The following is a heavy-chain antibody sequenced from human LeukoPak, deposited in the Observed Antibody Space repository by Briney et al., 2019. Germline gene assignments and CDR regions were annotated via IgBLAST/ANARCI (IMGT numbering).Heavy chain of an antibody. V-gene: IGHV3-21*01. CDR2: ISSSSSYI. CDR3: ARLCSSTSCYHNYYYYMDV. D-gene: IGHD2-2*01. J-gene: IGHJ6*03. CDR1: GFTFSSYS. Sequence: GGSLRLSCAASGFTFSSYSMNWVRQAAGKGLEWVSSISSSSSYIYYADSVKGRFTISRDNAKNSLYLQMNSLRAEDTAVYYCARLCSSTSCYHNYYYYMDVWGKGTTVTVSS.